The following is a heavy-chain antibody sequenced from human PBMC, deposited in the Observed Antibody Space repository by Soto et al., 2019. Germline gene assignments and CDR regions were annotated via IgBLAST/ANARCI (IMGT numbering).Heavy chain of an antibody. D-gene: IGHD3-3*01. Sequence: QVHLVQSGTEVKKPGSSVKVSCKTSGDTFSNQAISWVRQAPGQGLEWMGGIIPLFDSASYAQRSHDRVTITADKFTNTVYMELRSLTSEDTAVYXXXXXXXXXGVSGYFHLDHWGQGTLV. CDR2: IIPLFDSA. CDR3: XXXXXXXGVSGYFHLDH. CDR1: GDTFSNQA. V-gene: IGHV1-69*06. J-gene: IGHJ4*02.